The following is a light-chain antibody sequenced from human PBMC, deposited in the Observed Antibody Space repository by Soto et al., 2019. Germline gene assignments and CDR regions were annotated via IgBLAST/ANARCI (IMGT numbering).Light chain of an antibody. Sequence: QSVLTQPDSVSGSPGQSITISCTGTSSDVGNYIFVSWYRQHPGKAPKLMIYDINNRPSGVSNRFSGSKSGNTASLTISGLQAEDEADYYCVSYTPSASYVFGTGTKLTVL. V-gene: IGLV2-14*01. J-gene: IGLJ1*01. CDR1: SSDVGNYIF. CDR3: VSYTPSASYV. CDR2: DIN.